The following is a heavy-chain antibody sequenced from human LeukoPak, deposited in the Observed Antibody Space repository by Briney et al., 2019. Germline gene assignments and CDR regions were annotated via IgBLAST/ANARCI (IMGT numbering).Heavy chain of an antibody. J-gene: IGHJ5*02. V-gene: IGHV4-59*01. D-gene: IGHD5-18*01. CDR1: GTSIINYY. CDR3: AGEGSYGPFDP. Sequence: TPSETLSLTCTVSGTSIINYYWNWIRQPPGKGLEWIGYVYHSGSTNYNPSLESRLTMSVETSKNQSSLKLSSVTAADTAIYYCAGEGSYGPFDPWGQGTLVTVSS. CDR2: VYHSGST.